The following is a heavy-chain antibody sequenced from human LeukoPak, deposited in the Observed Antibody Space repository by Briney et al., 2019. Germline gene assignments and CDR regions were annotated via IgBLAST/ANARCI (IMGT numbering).Heavy chain of an antibody. Sequence: SETLSLTCSVSAGSISSSSWWSWVRQSPGKGLEWIGYIYYSGSTNYNPSLKSRVTISVDKSKNQFSLKLSSVTAADTAVYYCARDFFSSTVTTGDYWGQGTLVTVSS. V-gene: IGHV4-4*02. CDR1: AGSISSSSW. D-gene: IGHD4-17*01. CDR3: ARDFFSSTVTTGDY. J-gene: IGHJ4*02. CDR2: IYYSGST.